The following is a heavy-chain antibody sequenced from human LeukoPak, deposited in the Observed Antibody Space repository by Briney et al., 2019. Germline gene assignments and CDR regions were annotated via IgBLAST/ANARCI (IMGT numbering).Heavy chain of an antibody. CDR1: GFTFSSYE. CDR2: ISSSGSTI. D-gene: IGHD6-13*01. J-gene: IGHJ4*02. Sequence: PGGSLRLSCAASGFTFSSYEMNWVRQAPGKGLEWVSYISSSGSTIYYADSVKGRFTISRDNAKNSLYLQMNSLRAEATAVYYCPRFWTYSSSWYIFDYWGQRTLVTVSS. CDR3: PRFWTYSSSWYIFDY. V-gene: IGHV3-48*03.